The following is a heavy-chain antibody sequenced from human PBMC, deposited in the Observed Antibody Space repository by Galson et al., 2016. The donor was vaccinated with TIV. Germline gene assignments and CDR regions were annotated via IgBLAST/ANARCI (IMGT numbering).Heavy chain of an antibody. D-gene: IGHD5-24*01. Sequence: SVKVSCKASGYMFTGYHLHWVRQAPGQGPEWMGRINPNSGDTDFAQKFQGRVTMTRDTSISTAYIELRRLTFADTAVNFCARGVDGFRYWGQGTLVTVSS. CDR1: GYMFTGYH. CDR3: ARGVDGFRY. V-gene: IGHV1-2*06. CDR2: INPNSGDT. J-gene: IGHJ4*02.